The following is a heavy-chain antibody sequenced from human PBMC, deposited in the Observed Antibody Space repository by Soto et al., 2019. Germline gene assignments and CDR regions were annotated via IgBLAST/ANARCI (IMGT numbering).Heavy chain of an antibody. CDR1: GFTFSSYA. CDR3: AKEECSGGSCYPPNWFDP. V-gene: IGHV3-30-3*01. Sequence: GGSLRLSCAASGFTFSSYAMHWVRQAPGKGLEWVSVIRCGGGNTYYADSVKGRFTISRDNSKNTLYLQMNSLRAEDTAVYYCAKEECSGGSCYPPNWFDPWGQGTLVTVSS. CDR2: IRCGGGNT. D-gene: IGHD2-15*01. J-gene: IGHJ5*02.